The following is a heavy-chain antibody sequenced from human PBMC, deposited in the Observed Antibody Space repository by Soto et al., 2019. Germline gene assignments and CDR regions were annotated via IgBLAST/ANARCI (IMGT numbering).Heavy chain of an antibody. CDR3: VRDKSPYSSGWHNRHFDY. V-gene: IGHV3-30-3*01. CDR1: GFTFSSYA. CDR2: LSHDGSNK. J-gene: IGHJ4*02. D-gene: IGHD6-19*01. Sequence: QVQLVESGGGVVQPGRSLRLSCAASGFTFSSYAMHWVRQAPGKGLEWVAVLSHDGSNKYYADSVKGRFTISSDNSKTLYLQMNSLRAEDTAVYYCVRDKSPYSSGWHNRHFDYWGQGTLVTVSS.